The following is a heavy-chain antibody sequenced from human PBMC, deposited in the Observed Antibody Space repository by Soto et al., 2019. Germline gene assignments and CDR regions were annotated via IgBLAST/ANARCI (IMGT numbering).Heavy chain of an antibody. D-gene: IGHD2-21*02. V-gene: IGHV6-1*01. CDR2: AYYRSQWYY. Sequence: PQTLSLTCAISGDSVSSNSAAWNWIRQAPSRGLEWLGRAYYRSQWYYDSAVSVRSRITVIPDTSKNQFSLQLNSVTPEDTAVNYCTKQKGDSRTYNGVNVWGQGTRVTVSS. J-gene: IGHJ6*02. CDR1: GDSVSSNSAA. CDR3: TKQKGDSRTYNGVNV.